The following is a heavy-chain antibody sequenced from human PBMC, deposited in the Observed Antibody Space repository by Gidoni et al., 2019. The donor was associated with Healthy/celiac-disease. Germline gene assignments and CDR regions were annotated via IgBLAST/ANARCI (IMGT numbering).Heavy chain of an antibody. J-gene: IGHJ6*02. Sequence: QVQLVESGGGVVQPGRSLRLSCAASGFPFSSYGMHWVRQAPGKGLEWVAVIWYDGSNKYYADSVKGRFTISRDNSKNTLYLQMNSLRAEDTAVYYCARDNSGGRYYYGMDVWGQGTTVTVSS. CDR2: IWYDGSNK. D-gene: IGHD2-15*01. V-gene: IGHV3-33*01. CDR1: GFPFSSYG. CDR3: ARDNSGGRYYYGMDV.